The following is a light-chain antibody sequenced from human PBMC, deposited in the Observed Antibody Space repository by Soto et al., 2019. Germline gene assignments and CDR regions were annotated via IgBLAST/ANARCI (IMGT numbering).Light chain of an antibody. CDR2: GAS. J-gene: IGKJ1*01. CDR1: QSVSNS. V-gene: IGKV3-15*01. Sequence: EIVLTQSPATLSLSPGERATLSCWASQSVSNSLAWYQQRPGQSPRLLIYGASTRATGTPARFSGSGSGTEFTLTISSLQSEDFAVYYCQQYNNWPPWTFGQGTKVEIK. CDR3: QQYNNWPPWT.